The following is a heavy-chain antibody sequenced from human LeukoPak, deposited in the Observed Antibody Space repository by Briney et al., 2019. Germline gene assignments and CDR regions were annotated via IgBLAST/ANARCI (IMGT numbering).Heavy chain of an antibody. J-gene: IGHJ4*02. D-gene: IGHD3-22*01. CDR3: AKRGVVIRVILVGFHKEAYYFDS. V-gene: IGHV3-23*01. CDR2: MSGSGGST. CDR1: GITLSNYG. Sequence: GGSLTLSCAVSGITLSNYGRSWVRQAPGKGLEWAAGMSGSGGSTNYADSVKGRFTISRDNPKNTLFLQMNSLRAEDTAVYFCAKRGVVIRVILVGFHKEAYYFDSWGQGALVTVSS.